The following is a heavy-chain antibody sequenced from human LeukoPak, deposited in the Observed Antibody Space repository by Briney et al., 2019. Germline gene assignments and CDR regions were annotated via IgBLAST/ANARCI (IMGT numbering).Heavy chain of an antibody. D-gene: IGHD2-2*01. CDR2: ISSSSSSYI. J-gene: IGHJ4*02. V-gene: IGHV3-21*01. CDR1: GFTFSSYS. Sequence: GGSLRLSCAASGFTFSSYSMNWVRQAPGKGLEWVSSISSSSSSYIYYADSVKGRFTISRDNAKNSLYLQMNSLRAEDTAVYYCARDAPGEPIVVVPAAMAHWGQGTLVTVSS. CDR3: ARDAPGEPIVVVPAAMAH.